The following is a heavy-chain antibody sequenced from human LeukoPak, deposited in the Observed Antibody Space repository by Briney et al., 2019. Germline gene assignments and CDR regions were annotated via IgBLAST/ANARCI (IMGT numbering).Heavy chain of an antibody. CDR1: GYTFTGYY. V-gene: IGHV1-2*02. CDR2: INPNSGGT. Sequence: GASVKVSCKASGYTFTGYYMHWVRQAPGQGLEWMGWINPNSGGTNYAQKFQGRVTMTRDTSITTAYMELSSLRSDDTAVFYCAKYSVEYGAWFPDNWGQGTLVSVSS. CDR3: AKYSVEYGAWFPDN. J-gene: IGHJ4*02. D-gene: IGHD1-26*01.